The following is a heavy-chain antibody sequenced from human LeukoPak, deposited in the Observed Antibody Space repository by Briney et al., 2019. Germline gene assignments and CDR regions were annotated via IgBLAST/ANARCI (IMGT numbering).Heavy chain of an antibody. J-gene: IGHJ6*02. CDR2: ISISGGTT. CDR1: GFTFSSYS. CDR3: AKLWFGEGVDRA. D-gene: IGHD3-10*01. V-gene: IGHV3-23*01. Sequence: GGSLRLSCAASGFTFSSYSMSWVRHAPGKGLEWISVISISGGTTYYADSVKGRFTISRDNSKNTLYLQMNSLRDEDTAVYYCAKLWFGEGVDRAWGQGTTVTVSS.